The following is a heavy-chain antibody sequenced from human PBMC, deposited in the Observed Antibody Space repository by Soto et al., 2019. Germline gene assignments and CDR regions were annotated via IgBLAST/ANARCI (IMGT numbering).Heavy chain of an antibody. J-gene: IGHJ6*02. CDR1: GFTFSGSA. Sequence: EVQLVESGGGLVQPGGSLKLSCAASGFTFSGSALHWVRQASGKGLEWVGRIRSIPDSDATAYAASVKGRFTISRDDSKNTAYLQMNSLRAEDTAVYYCARDVYGSGSYYNGIRYYYGMDVWGQGTTVTVSS. CDR3: ARDVYGSGSYYNGIRYYYGMDV. D-gene: IGHD3-10*01. V-gene: IGHV3-73*02. CDR2: IRSIPDSDAT.